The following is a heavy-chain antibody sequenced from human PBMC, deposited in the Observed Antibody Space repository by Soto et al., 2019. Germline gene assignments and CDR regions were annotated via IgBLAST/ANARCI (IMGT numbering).Heavy chain of an antibody. CDR1: GGTFSSYA. J-gene: IGHJ4*02. D-gene: IGHD3-10*01. Sequence: SVKVSCKASGGTFSSYAISWVRQAPGQGLEWMGGIIPIFGTANYAQKFQGRVTITADESTSTAYMELSSLRSEDTAVYYCARDLSDYGSGSYGHWGQGTLVTVSS. CDR3: ARDLSDYGSGSYGH. CDR2: IIPIFGTA. V-gene: IGHV1-69*13.